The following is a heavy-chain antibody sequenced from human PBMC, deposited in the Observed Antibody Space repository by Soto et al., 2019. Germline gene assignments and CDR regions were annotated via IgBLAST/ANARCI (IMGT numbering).Heavy chain of an antibody. J-gene: IGHJ6*02. CDR3: ARGAVRNYYYYYYGMDV. CDR2: IYDSGST. D-gene: IGHD6-6*01. CDR1: GGSISSGGYY. V-gene: IGHV4-31*03. Sequence: LSLTCTVSGGSISSGGYYWSWIRQHPGKGLEWIGYIYDSGSTYYNPSLKSRVTISVDTSKNQFSLKLSSVTVADTAVYYCARGAVRNYYYYYYGMDVWGQGTTVTVSS.